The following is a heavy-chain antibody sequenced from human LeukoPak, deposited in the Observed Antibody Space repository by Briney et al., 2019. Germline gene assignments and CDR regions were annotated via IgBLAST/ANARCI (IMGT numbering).Heavy chain of an antibody. CDR1: GYTFTGYY. Sequence: AAVKVSCKASGYTFTGYYMQWVPQAPGQGLEWMGWINPNRGRTNYAQKFQGRVTMTRDTSISTAYMELSRLRSDDTAVYYCAGAALGYCSGGSCLNWFDPWGQGTLVTVSS. V-gene: IGHV1-2*02. CDR2: INPNRGRT. CDR3: AGAALGYCSGGSCLNWFDP. D-gene: IGHD2-15*01. J-gene: IGHJ5*02.